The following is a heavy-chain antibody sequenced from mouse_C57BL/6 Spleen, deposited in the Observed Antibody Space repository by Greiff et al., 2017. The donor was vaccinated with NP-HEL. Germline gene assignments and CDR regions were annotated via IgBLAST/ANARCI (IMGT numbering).Heavy chain of an antibody. Sequence: QVQLQQPGAELVRPGSSVKLSCKASGYTFTSYWMDWVKQRPGQGLEWIGNIYPSDSETHYNQKFKGKSTLTVDKSSSTAYMQLSSLTSEDSAVYYCARKLYGSSLFDYWGQGTTLTVSS. CDR3: ARKLYGSSLFDY. CDR1: GYTFTSYW. D-gene: IGHD1-1*01. J-gene: IGHJ2*01. CDR2: IYPSDSET. V-gene: IGHV1-61*01.